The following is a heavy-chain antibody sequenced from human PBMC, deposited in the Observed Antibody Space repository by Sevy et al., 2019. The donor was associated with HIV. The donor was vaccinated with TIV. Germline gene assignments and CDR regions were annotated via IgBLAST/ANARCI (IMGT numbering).Heavy chain of an antibody. CDR2: INPNRGGI. D-gene: IGHD1-26*01. Sequence: ASVKVSCKASGYTFSGNYIHWVRQAPGQGLAWMGWINPNRGGINYAQKFQGRVTMTRDTSINTAYMDLSRLRSDDTAVYYCARSAYSGSFCDFWGQGTLVTVSS. J-gene: IGHJ4*02. V-gene: IGHV1-2*02. CDR3: ARSAYSGSFCDF. CDR1: GYTFSGNY.